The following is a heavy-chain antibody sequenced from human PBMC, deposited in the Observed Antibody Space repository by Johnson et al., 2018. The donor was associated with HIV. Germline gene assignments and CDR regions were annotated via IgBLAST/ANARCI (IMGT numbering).Heavy chain of an antibody. CDR3: AKEGGIRRGAWELRAYSFDI. Sequence: QEQLVESGGGVVQPGKSLRLSCVASGFSFSSYGMHWVRQAPGKGLEWVALISYDGSNKYYADSVEGRFTISRVNSKNTLYLQMNSLTPGDTAVYYCAKEGGIRRGAWELRAYSFDIWGQGTMVTVSS. CDR1: GFSFSSYG. D-gene: IGHD1-26*01. CDR2: ISYDGSNK. J-gene: IGHJ3*02. V-gene: IGHV3-30*18.